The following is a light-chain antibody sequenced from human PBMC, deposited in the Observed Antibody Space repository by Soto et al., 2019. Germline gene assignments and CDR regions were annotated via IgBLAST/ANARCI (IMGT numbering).Light chain of an antibody. CDR1: SSDVGSYNL. V-gene: IGLV2-23*02. CDR3: CSYAGSSTYV. Sequence: QSALTQPASVSGSPGQSITISCTGTSSDVGSYNLVSWYQQHPGKAPKLMIYEVSKPPPGVSNRFSGSKSGNTASLTISGLQAEDEADYYCCSYAGSSTYVFGTGTKVTVL. CDR2: EVS. J-gene: IGLJ1*01.